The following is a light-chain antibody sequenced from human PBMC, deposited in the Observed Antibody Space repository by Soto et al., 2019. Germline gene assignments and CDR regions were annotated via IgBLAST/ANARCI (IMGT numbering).Light chain of an antibody. Sequence: DIQMTQSPASLSASVGDRVTITCRASQSISTYLNWSKQKPGKDLKLLIYAASILQSGVPSRFSGSGSGTDITLTISRLQAEDFATYYCRQSYSTRTLGQGNKREIK. J-gene: IGKJ2*02. CDR1: QSISTY. CDR2: AAS. V-gene: IGKV1-39*01. CDR3: RQSYSTRT.